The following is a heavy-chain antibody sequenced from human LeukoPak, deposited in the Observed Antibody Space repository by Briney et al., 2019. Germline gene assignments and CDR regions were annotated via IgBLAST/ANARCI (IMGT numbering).Heavy chain of an antibody. Sequence: GGSLRLSCAASGFIFSEYYMNWIRQAPGKGLEWISYISTNGGFMYYANSVKGRFTISRDDAKSSLFLQMNSLGVDDTGVYYCARGGVVPEWGQGTLVTVSS. CDR1: GFIFSEYY. V-gene: IGHV3-11*01. J-gene: IGHJ4*02. CDR3: ARGGVVPE. D-gene: IGHD1-14*01. CDR2: ISTNGGFM.